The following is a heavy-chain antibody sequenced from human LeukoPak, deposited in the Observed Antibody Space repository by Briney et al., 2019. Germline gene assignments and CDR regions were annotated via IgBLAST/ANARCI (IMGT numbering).Heavy chain of an antibody. CDR2: IGRDEGDE. J-gene: IGHJ4*02. Sequence: PGGSLRLSCVVSGLDFNNHGVHWVRQAPGKGPEWVAYIGRDEGDEKFADSVKGRFSISRDNSKKTAYLDMRSLRVEDTARYFCARPPPSLAVIVLTRGDYWGQGTLVIVSS. CDR3: ARPPPSLAVIVLTRGDY. V-gene: IGHV3-30*02. D-gene: IGHD3-16*02. CDR1: GLDFNNHG.